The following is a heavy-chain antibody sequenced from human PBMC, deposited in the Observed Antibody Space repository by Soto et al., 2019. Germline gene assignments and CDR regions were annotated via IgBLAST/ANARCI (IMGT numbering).Heavy chain of an antibody. CDR1: GFTFSTYW. V-gene: IGHV3-74*01. CDR2: IKGDGSST. J-gene: IGHJ6*02. CDR3: ARGIRNYYGVDV. Sequence: GGSLRLSCAASGFTFSTYWMHWVRQAPGTGLEWVSRIKGDGSSTSYADSVKGRFTISRDNAENTLYLQMNRLGAEDTAVYWCARGIRNYYGVDVWGQGTTVTVSS.